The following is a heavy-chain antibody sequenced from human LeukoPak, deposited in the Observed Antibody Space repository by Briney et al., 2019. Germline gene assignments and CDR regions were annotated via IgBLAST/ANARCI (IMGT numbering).Heavy chain of an antibody. CDR3: AKGSATYYYDSSGYYNY. CDR2: ISSNGGST. V-gene: IGHV3-64*01. CDR1: GFTFSSYA. J-gene: IGHJ4*02. D-gene: IGHD3-22*01. Sequence: PGGSLRLSCAASGFTFSSYAMHWVRQAPGKGLEYVSAISSNGGSTYYANPVKGRFTISRDNSKNTLYLQMNSLRAEDTAVYYCAKGSATYYYDSSGYYNYWGQGTLVTVSS.